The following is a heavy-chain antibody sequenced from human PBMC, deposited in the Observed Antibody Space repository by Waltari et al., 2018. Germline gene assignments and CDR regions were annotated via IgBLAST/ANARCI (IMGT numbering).Heavy chain of an antibody. CDR3: AKSGGDYASWYFDL. V-gene: IGHV3-23*01. J-gene: IGHJ2*01. Sequence: EVQLLESGGGLVQPGGSLRPSCAASGFPFRSYAMTCVRQAPGKGLEWVSAISGSGGSTYYADSVKGRFTISRDTSKNTLYLQMNSLRAEDTAVYYCAKSGGDYASWYFDLWGRGTLVTVSS. CDR2: ISGSGGST. D-gene: IGHD2-21*02. CDR1: GFPFRSYA.